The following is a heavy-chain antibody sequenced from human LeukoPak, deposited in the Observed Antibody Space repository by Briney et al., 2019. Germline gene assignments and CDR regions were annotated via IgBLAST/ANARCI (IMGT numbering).Heavy chain of an antibody. V-gene: IGHV3-30*18. CDR2: ISYDGSNK. J-gene: IGHJ1*01. D-gene: IGHD3-10*01. CDR1: ALTFSSYA. CDR3: AKDLLYYGPGTYYNAAEYFQF. Sequence: YPARSLTLSCAAYALTFSSYAREWVRQAPGKGLGWVAVISYDGSNKDYANSVKGRFTISRDNSRNTLSLQMNSLRPEDTAVYYCAKDLLYYGPGTYYNAAEYFQFWGQGTQVTVSS.